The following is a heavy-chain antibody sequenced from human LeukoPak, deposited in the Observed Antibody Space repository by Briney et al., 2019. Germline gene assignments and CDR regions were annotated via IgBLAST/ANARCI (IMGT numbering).Heavy chain of an antibody. J-gene: IGHJ6*03. Sequence: ASVKVSCKASGYTFTGYYMHWVRQAPGQGPEWMGWINPNSGGTNYAQKFQGRVTMTRDTSISTAYMELSRLRSDDTAVYYCARVLDSDYYYYYYMDVWGKGTTVTVSS. CDR3: ARVLDSDYYYYYYMDV. CDR2: INPNSGGT. V-gene: IGHV1-2*02. CDR1: GYTFTGYY. D-gene: IGHD2-21*01.